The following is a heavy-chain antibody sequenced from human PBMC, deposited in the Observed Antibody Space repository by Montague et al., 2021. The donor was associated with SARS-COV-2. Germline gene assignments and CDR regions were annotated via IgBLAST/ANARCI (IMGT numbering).Heavy chain of an antibody. J-gene: IGHJ6*02. Sequence: SETLSLTCAVSGGSFSTYYWSWIRQSPGKGLEWIWNIDHSGNTNYNPSLTRRVSISVDTSSSQFSLYLTSVTAADAAVYYCARDQTVLEWIWYGMDVWGPGTTVTVSS. D-gene: IGHD3-3*01. CDR1: GGSFSTYY. CDR2: IDHSGNT. V-gene: IGHV4-34*01. CDR3: ARDQTVLEWIWYGMDV.